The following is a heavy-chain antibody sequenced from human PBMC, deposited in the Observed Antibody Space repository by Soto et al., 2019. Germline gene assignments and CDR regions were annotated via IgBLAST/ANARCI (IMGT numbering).Heavy chain of an antibody. D-gene: IGHD3-3*01. CDR3: ARGGYYDFWSGYYTAYGMDV. J-gene: IGHJ6*02. Sequence: ASVKVSCKASGYTFTGYYMHWVRQAPGQGLEWMGWINPNSGGTNYAQKFQGRVTMTRDTSISTAYMELSRLRSDDTAVYYCARGGYYDFWSGYYTAYGMDVWGQGSTVTVSS. V-gene: IGHV1-2*02. CDR1: GYTFTGYY. CDR2: INPNSGGT.